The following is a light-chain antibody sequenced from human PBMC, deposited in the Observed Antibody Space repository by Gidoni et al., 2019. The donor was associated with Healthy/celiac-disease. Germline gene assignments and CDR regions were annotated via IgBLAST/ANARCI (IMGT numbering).Light chain of an antibody. J-gene: IGLJ2*01. CDR3: QSYDSSLSGSSVV. CDR1: SSNIGAGYD. CDR2: GNS. Sequence: QSVLTQPPSVSGAPGQRVTISCTGSSSNIGAGYDVPLYQQLPGTAPKLLIYGNSNRPSGVPDRFSGSKSGTSASLAITGLQAEDEADYYCQSYDSSLSGSSVVFGGGTKLTVL. V-gene: IGLV1-40*01.